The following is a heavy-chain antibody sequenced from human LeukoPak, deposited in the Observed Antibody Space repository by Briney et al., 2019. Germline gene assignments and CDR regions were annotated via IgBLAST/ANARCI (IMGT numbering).Heavy chain of an antibody. Sequence: GGSLRLSCAASGFTFDDYAMHWVRQAPGKGLEWVSGISWNSGSIGYADSVKGRFTISRDNAKNSLYLQMNSLRAEDTALYYCAKDMPEYDRAFDIWGQGTLVSVSS. CDR1: GFTFDDYA. V-gene: IGHV3-9*01. CDR3: AKDMPEYDRAFDI. D-gene: IGHD1-14*01. J-gene: IGHJ4*02. CDR2: ISWNSGSI.